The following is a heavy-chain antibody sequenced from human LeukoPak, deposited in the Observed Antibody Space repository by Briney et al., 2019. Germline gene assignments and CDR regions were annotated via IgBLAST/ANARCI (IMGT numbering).Heavy chain of an antibody. CDR2: ISPGGDTK. CDR1: GFTFSSYE. D-gene: IGHD5-12*01. Sequence: GGSLRLSCAASGFTFSSYEMNWVREAPGKGPEWVSGISPGGDTKYSADSVKGRSVISRDNSKNTVHLQMTSLRADDTARYYCAQDGPWLRFDHWGQGTLVTVSS. CDR3: AQDGPWLRFDH. J-gene: IGHJ4*02. V-gene: IGHV3-23*01.